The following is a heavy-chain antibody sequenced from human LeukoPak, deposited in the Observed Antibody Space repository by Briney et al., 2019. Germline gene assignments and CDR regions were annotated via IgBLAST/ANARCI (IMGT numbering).Heavy chain of an antibody. V-gene: IGHV3-7*03. CDR1: GFTFGSYW. CDR2: IKQDGSEK. J-gene: IGHJ4*02. CDR3: ARVAAALDY. D-gene: IGHD2-15*01. Sequence: GGSLRLSCAASGFTFGSYWMSWVRQAPGKGLEWVANIKQDGSEKYYVDSVKGQFTISRDNAKNSLYLQMNSLRAEDTAVYYCARVAAALDYWGQGTLVTVSS.